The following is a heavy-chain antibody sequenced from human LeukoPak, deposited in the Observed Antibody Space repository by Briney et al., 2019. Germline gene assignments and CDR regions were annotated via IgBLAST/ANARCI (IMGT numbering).Heavy chain of an antibody. D-gene: IGHD2-2*01. CDR3: ARAHCSSTSCYGAPYWEY. CDR1: GYTFTSYY. V-gene: IGHV1-46*01. CDR2: INPSGGST. J-gene: IGHJ4*02. Sequence: ASVKVSCKASGYTFTSYYMHWVRQAPGQGLEWMGIINPSGGSTSYAQKFQGRVTMTRDMSTSTVYMELSSLRSEDTAVYYCARAHCSSTSCYGAPYWEYWGQGTLVTVSS.